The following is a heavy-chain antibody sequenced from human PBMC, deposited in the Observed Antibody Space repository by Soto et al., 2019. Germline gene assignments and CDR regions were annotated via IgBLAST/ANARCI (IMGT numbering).Heavy chain of an antibody. CDR3: ARLPNYDILTGYYFHDNWFHP. J-gene: IGHJ5*02. CDR2: ISGSGGST. V-gene: IGHV3-23*01. D-gene: IGHD3-9*01. Sequence: GGSLRLSCAASGFTFSSYAMSWVRQAPGKGLEWVSAISGSGGSTYYADSVKGRFTISRDNSKNTLYLQMNSLRAEDTAVYYCARLPNYDILTGYYFHDNWFHPWGQGTLVTV. CDR1: GFTFSSYA.